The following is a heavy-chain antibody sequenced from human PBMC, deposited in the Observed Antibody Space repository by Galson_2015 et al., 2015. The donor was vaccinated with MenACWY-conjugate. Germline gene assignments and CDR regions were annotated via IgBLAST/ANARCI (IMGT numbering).Heavy chain of an antibody. CDR1: GLPLSDVS. CDR2: FDPEDGAI. J-gene: IGHJ4*01. D-gene: IGHD2-2*02. V-gene: IGHV1-24*01. Sequence: SVKVSCKVSGLPLSDVSINWVRQAPGKGLEWMGGFDPEDGAIITTQKLQGRIRMTEATSTDTAYMVLNSLRSEDTALYFCAADRYLSKYYFDYWGHGTLLTVSS. CDR3: AADRYLSKYYFDY.